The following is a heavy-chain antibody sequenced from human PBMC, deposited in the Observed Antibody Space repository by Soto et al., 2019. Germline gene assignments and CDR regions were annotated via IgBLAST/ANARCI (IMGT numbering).Heavy chain of an antibody. J-gene: IGHJ4*02. Sequence: LRLSCAASVFTFSSYAMHWVRQAPGKGLEWVAVISYDGSNKYYADSVKGRFTISRDNSKNTLYLQMNSLRAEDTAVYYCARDLRSAYYFDYCGQGTLVAVCS. CDR1: VFTFSSYA. CDR2: ISYDGSNK. CDR3: ARDLRSAYYFDY. D-gene: IGHD3-22*01. V-gene: IGHV3-30-3*01.